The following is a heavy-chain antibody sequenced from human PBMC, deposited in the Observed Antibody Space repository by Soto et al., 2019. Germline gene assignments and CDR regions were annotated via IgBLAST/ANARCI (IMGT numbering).Heavy chain of an antibody. J-gene: IGHJ6*04. CDR1: GYSFTSYW. CDR2: IYPGDSDT. D-gene: IGHD6-13*01. CDR3: ARTSAAGKYYYVMDG. Sequence: GESLKISCKGSGYSFTSYWISWVRQMPGKGLEWMGIIYPGDSDTRYSPSFQGQVTISADKSISTAYLQWSSLKASDTAMYYCARTSAAGKYYYVMDGWGKGTTVTVAS. V-gene: IGHV5-51*01.